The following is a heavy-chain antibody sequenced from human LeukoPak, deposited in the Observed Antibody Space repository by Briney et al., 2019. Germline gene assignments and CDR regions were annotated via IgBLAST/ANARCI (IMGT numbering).Heavy chain of an antibody. CDR3: ARGEGYNFFDY. J-gene: IGHJ4*02. CDR2: FYVGGSA. V-gene: IGHV3-66*01. CDR1: GFTVSSKY. Sequence: GGSLRLSCAVSGFTVSSKYMSWVRQAAGKGLEWVSVFYVGGSAYYADSVRGRFTISRDDSTNTLYLQMNSLRAEDTAVYYCARGEGYNFFDYWGQGTLVTVSS. D-gene: IGHD5-24*01.